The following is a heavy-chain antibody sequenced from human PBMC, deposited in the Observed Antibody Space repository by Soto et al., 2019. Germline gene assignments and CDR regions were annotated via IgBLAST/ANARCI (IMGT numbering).Heavy chain of an antibody. CDR3: ARPGCGGDCYFGMDV. Sequence: QVQLQQWGAGLLKPSETLSLTCAVYGGSFSPYYWSWIRQLPGKGLEWIGEINQSGITNYNPSLKSRVTISIETSKTQFSLRLSSLTAADTAIYYCARPGCGGDCYFGMDVWGQGTTVTVSS. CDR1: GGSFSPYY. V-gene: IGHV4-34*01. CDR2: INQSGIT. J-gene: IGHJ6*02. D-gene: IGHD2-21*01.